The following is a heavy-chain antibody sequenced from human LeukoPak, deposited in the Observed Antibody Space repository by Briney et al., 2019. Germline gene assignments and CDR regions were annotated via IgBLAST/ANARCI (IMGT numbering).Heavy chain of an antibody. CDR3: AKGLGVVIDFLVFDN. Sequence: GGSLRLSCAASGFSFSIHDMTWVRQAPGKGLEWVSTISNSDNSTYYADSVKGRFTFSRDNSKNTLYLQMNSLRAEDTAIYYCAKGLGVVIDFLVFDNWGQGTLVTVSS. CDR2: ISNSDNST. CDR1: GFSFSIHD. V-gene: IGHV3-23*01. J-gene: IGHJ4*02. D-gene: IGHD3-3*01.